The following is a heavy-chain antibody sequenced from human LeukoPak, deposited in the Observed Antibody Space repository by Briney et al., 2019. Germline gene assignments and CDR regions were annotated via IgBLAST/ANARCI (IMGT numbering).Heavy chain of an antibody. CDR2: ISYDGSNK. CDR3: AKDFYDNSGSRYDY. V-gene: IGHV3-30*18. CDR1: GFTFSTYG. D-gene: IGHD3-22*01. J-gene: IGHJ4*02. Sequence: GRSLRLSCAASGFTFSTYGMHWVRQAPGKGLEWVAVISYDGSNKYYADSVKGRFTISRDNSKNTLYMQMNSLRAEDTAVYYCAKDFYDNSGSRYDYWGQGTLVTVSS.